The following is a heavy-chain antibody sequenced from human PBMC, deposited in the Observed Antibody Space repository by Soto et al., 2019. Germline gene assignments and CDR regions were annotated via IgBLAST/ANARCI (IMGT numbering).Heavy chain of an antibody. CDR2: IQGDTGHT. CDR1: GFSMSDYR. D-gene: IGHD3-16*01. V-gene: IGHV3-21*01. CDR3: VREKYDRRDY. J-gene: IGHJ4*02. Sequence: EVQLVESGGGLVKPGESLRLSCVTSGFSMSDYRLNWVRQAPGKGLEWVSLIQGDTGHTFYADSVRGRFIISRDDAKSSVYLQMNALRVEDTAVYYCVREKYDRRDYWGQGTLVPVSS.